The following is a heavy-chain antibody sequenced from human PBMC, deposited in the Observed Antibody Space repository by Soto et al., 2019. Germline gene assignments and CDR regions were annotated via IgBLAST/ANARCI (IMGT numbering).Heavy chain of an antibody. D-gene: IGHD5-12*01. Sequence: ASVKVSCKASGYTFTSYYMHWVRQAPGQGLEWMGIINPSGGSTSYAQKFQGRVTMTRDTSTSTAYMELSSLRSEDTAVYYCAGGNGVAIAWLDPWGEGTQVTVSS. J-gene: IGHJ5*02. V-gene: IGHV1-46*01. CDR2: INPSGGST. CDR3: AGGNGVAIAWLDP. CDR1: GYTFTSYY.